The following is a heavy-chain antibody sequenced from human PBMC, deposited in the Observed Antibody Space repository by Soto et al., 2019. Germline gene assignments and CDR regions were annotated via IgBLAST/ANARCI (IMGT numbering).Heavy chain of an antibody. CDR3: AKENYYDSSGYYVQGFDY. CDR1: GFTLSSYG. J-gene: IGHJ4*02. D-gene: IGHD3-22*01. Sequence: SLRLSCTASGFTLSSYGMRWVRQAPGKGLEWVAVISYDGSNKYYADSVKGRFTISRDNSKNTLYLQMNSLRAEDTAVYYCAKENYYDSSGYYVQGFDYWGQGTLVTVSS. CDR2: ISYDGSNK. V-gene: IGHV3-30*18.